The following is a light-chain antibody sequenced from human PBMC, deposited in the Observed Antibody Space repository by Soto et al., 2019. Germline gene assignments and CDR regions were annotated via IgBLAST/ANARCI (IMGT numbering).Light chain of an antibody. V-gene: IGKV1-5*01. CDR3: QQYNSSPWT. J-gene: IGKJ1*01. Sequence: DIQMTQSPSTLSASVGDRVTVTCRASQSISSWLAWYQQKPGKAPKLLIYDASSLESGVPSRFSGSGSGTEFTLTISSLQPEDSATYYCQQYNSSPWTFGQGTKVEIK. CDR1: QSISSW. CDR2: DAS.